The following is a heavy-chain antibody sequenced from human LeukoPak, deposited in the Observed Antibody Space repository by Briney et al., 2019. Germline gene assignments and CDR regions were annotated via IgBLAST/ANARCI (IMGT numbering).Heavy chain of an antibody. CDR2: LYLSRTT. V-gene: IGHV4-39*01. D-gene: IGHD5-12*01. Sequence: SETLSLTCTVSGGSISRGSHHWGWFRQSPGKGLEWIGSLYLSRTTYYNPSLNSRVTISVDTSKNQFSLQLNSVTAADTAVYYCVRHDGRGGATMGSLDSWGQGSLVTVSS. J-gene: IGHJ4*02. CDR3: VRHDGRGGATMGSLDS. CDR1: GGSISRGSHH.